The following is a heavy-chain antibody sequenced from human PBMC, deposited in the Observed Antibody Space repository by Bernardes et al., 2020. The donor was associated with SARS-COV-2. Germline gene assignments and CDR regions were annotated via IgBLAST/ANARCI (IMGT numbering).Heavy chain of an antibody. V-gene: IGHV1-24*01. CDR1: GYTLTELS. D-gene: IGHD2-8*01. CDR2: FDPEDGET. CDR3: AASHPDCTTGVCYYYGMDV. J-gene: IGHJ6*02. Sequence: ASVKVSCKLSGYTLTELSIHRVRQAPGNGLEWMGGFDPEDGETLYAQKFQGRVTMTEYTSTDTAYMELSSLRSEDTAVYYCAASHPDCTTGVCYYYGMDVWGQGTTVTVSS.